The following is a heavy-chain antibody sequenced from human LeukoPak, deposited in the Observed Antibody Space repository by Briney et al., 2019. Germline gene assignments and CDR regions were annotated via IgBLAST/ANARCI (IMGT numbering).Heavy chain of an antibody. Sequence: GGSLRLSCAASGFTFSSYSMNWVRQAPGKGLEWVSSISTTSSYIYYADSVKGRFTISSDNARNSLYLQVNSLRAEDTALYYCAREKGCVSFDYWGQGTLVTVSS. V-gene: IGHV3-21*01. CDR1: GFTFSSYS. J-gene: IGHJ4*02. D-gene: IGHD6-19*01. CDR2: ISTTSSYI. CDR3: AREKGCVSFDY.